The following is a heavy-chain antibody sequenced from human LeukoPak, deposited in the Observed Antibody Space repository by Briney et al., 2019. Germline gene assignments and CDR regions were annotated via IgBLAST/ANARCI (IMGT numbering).Heavy chain of an antibody. Sequence: GGSLRLSCAASGFTFEVYAMHWVREVPGEGLEWVSGISWNSGAMGYADSVRGRFTISRHNTKNSLFLQMNRLRPEDTAFYYCAKGYSSGWYGDWFDPWGQGTLVTVSS. CDR1: GFTFEVYA. CDR2: ISWNSGAM. V-gene: IGHV3-9*01. CDR3: AKGYSSGWYGDWFDP. D-gene: IGHD6-19*01. J-gene: IGHJ5*02.